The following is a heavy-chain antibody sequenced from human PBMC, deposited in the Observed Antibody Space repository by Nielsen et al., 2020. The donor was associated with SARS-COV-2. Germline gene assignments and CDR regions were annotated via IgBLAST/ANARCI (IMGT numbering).Heavy chain of an antibody. J-gene: IGHJ3*02. D-gene: IGHD3-10*01. CDR3: ARPAERGVPSHDAFDI. Sequence: WVRQAPGQGLEWMGWMNPNSGNTGYAQKFQGRVTMTRNTSISTAYMELSSLRSEDTAVYYCARPAERGVPSHDAFDIWGQGTMVTVSS. V-gene: IGHV1-8*01. CDR2: MNPNSGNT.